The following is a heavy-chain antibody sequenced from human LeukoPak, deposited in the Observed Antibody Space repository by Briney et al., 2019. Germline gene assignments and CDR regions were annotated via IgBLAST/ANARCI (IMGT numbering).Heavy chain of an antibody. J-gene: IGHJ4*02. Sequence: PGGSLRLSCAASGFTFSNAWMSWVRQAPGKGLEWVSLIYSGGTTYYADSVKGRFTISRDNSKNTLYLQMNSLRAEDTAVYYCAKAGAVVVVAAKYFDYWGQGTLVTVSS. D-gene: IGHD2-15*01. CDR3: AKAGAVVVVAAKYFDY. CDR2: IYSGGTT. CDR1: GFTFSNAW. V-gene: IGHV3-53*01.